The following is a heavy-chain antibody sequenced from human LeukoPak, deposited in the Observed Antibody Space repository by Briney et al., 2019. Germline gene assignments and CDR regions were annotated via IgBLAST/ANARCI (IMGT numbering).Heavy chain of an antibody. CDR2: ISSRSSYI. D-gene: IGHD3-22*01. Sequence: PGGSLRLSCAASGFTFSSYSMNWVRQAPGKGLEWVSSISSRSSYIYYADSVKGRFTISRDNAKNSLYLQMNSLRAEDTAVYYCARGAETSGYTKWGQGTLVTVSS. CDR3: ARGAETSGYTK. CDR1: GFTFSSYS. V-gene: IGHV3-21*01. J-gene: IGHJ4*02.